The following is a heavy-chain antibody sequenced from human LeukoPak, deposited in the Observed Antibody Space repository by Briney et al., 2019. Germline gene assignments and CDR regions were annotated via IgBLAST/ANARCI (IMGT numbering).Heavy chain of an antibody. D-gene: IGHD5-18*01. CDR3: ARERQLWLLGMNYYYYMDV. CDR2: INHSGST. J-gene: IGHJ6*03. V-gene: IGHV4-34*01. Sequence: SETLSLTCAVYGGSFSGYYWSWIRQPPGKGLEWIGEINHSGSTNYNPSLKSRVTISVDTSKNQFSLKLSSVTAADTAVYYCARERQLWLLGMNYYYYMDVWGKGITVTVSS. CDR1: GGSFSGYY.